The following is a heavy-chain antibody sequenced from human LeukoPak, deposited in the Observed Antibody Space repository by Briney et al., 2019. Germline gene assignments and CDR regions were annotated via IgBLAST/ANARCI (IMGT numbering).Heavy chain of an antibody. Sequence: ASVTVSFKASGYTFTGYYMHWVGQAPGQGLEWMGWSDPNSGGTNYAQKFQGRVTMTRDTSISTACMVLNRLRSDDTAVYSCAREYYYSSGNYYNRIDYWGQGTLVTVSS. CDR2: SDPNSGGT. J-gene: IGHJ4*02. D-gene: IGHD3-10*01. V-gene: IGHV1-2*02. CDR1: GYTFTGYY. CDR3: AREYYYSSGNYYNRIDY.